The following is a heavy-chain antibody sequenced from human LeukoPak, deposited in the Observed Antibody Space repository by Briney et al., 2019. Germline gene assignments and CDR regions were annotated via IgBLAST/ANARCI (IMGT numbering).Heavy chain of an antibody. Sequence: PGGSLRLSCAASGFTFSSYGMHWVRQAPGKGLEWVAFIRHDGSNKYYADSVKGRFTISRDNSKNTLYLQMNSLRAEDTAVYYCAKDPDYWGQGTLVTVSS. CDR2: IRHDGSNK. CDR3: AKDPDY. CDR1: GFTFSSYG. J-gene: IGHJ4*02. V-gene: IGHV3-30*02.